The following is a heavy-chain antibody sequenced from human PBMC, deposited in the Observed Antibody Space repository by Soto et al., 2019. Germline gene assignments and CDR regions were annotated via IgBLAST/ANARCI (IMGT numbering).Heavy chain of an antibody. CDR2: ISAYNGNK. J-gene: IGHJ4*02. V-gene: IGHV1-18*01. CDR3: AREAYCTTGVCYRFDY. D-gene: IGHD2-8*01. Sequence: ASVKVSCKASGYTFTSYGISWVRQAPGQGLEWMGWISAYNGNKNYAQKLQGRVTMTTDTSTSTSYMELRSLRSDDTDVYYCAREAYCTTGVCYRFDYWGQGTLVTVSS. CDR1: GYTFTSYG.